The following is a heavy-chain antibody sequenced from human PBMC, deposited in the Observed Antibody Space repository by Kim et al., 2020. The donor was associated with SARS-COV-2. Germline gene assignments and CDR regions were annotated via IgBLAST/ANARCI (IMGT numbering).Heavy chain of an antibody. J-gene: IGHJ4*02. Sequence: GGSLRLSCVASGFTFKDYAMSWVRQAPGKGLEWVATIGGDGSRIDYRDSVKGRLTIFRDNTKNTVYLQLNSLRVEDTAVYYCAKYDQRYSDGNWGQGVLVTVS. CDR3: AKYDQRYSDGN. CDR2: IGGDGSRI. D-gene: IGHD2-15*01. V-gene: IGHV3-23*01. CDR1: GFTFKDYA.